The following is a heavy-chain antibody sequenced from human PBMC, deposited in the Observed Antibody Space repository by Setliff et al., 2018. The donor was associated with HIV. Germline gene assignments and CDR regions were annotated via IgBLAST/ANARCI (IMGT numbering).Heavy chain of an antibody. V-gene: IGHV3-23*01. Sequence: PGGSLRLSCAASGFTFSNYAMNWVRQAPGTGLEWVSAISGSGGSTHYADSVKGRFTISRDNSKNTLFLQMNSLRAEDTAVYYCAKDLKGLDYYYYYMDVWGKGTTVTVSS. CDR3: AKDLKGLDYYYYYMDV. J-gene: IGHJ6*03. CDR2: ISGSGGST. D-gene: IGHD6-19*01. CDR1: GFTFSNYA.